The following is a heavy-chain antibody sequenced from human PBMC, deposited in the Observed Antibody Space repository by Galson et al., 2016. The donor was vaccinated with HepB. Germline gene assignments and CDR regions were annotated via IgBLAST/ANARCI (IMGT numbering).Heavy chain of an antibody. J-gene: IGHJ6*02. CDR2: ITQDGSVK. Sequence: SLRLSCAASGFTVSNYWMPWVSQAPGKGLEWVANITQDGSVKHYVDSVKGRFTISRDNAENSLRLQMDSLRAEDTAVYYCARDPPHYYDNNYDMDVWAKGPRSPSP. CDR3: ARDPPHYYDNNYDMDV. CDR1: GFTVSNYW. D-gene: IGHD3-22*01. V-gene: IGHV3-7*03.